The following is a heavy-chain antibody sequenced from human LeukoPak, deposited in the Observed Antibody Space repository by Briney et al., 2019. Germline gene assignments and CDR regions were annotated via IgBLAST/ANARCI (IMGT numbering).Heavy chain of an antibody. CDR3: ARVGTYYYDSSGYSYFDL. CDR1: GFTFSSYS. CDR2: ISSSRNYI. Sequence: GGSLRLSCAASGFTFSSYSMNWGRQAPGKGLEWVSSISSSRNYIYYADSVRGRFTISRDNAKNSLYLQMDSLRAEDTAVYYCARVGTYYYDSSGYSYFDLWGRGTLVTVSS. J-gene: IGHJ2*01. D-gene: IGHD3-22*01. V-gene: IGHV3-21*01.